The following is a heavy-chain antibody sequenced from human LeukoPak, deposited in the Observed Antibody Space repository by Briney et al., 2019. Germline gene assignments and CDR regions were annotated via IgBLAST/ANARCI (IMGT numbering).Heavy chain of an antibody. D-gene: IGHD2-2*01. J-gene: IGHJ4*02. CDR1: GGSFSGYY. CDR3: ARGGVPAAIDY. Sequence: SETLSLTCAAYGGSFSGYYWSWIRQPPGKGLEWIGEINHSGSTNYNPSLKSRVTISVDTSKNQFSLKLSSVTAADTAVYYCARGGVPAAIDYWGQGTLVTVSS. V-gene: IGHV4-34*01. CDR2: INHSGST.